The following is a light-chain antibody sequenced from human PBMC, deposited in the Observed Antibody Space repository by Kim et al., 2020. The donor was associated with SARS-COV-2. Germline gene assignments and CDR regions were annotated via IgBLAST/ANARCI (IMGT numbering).Light chain of an antibody. CDR1: QSVSGT. Sequence: SVSPGERATLSCRASQSVSGTLAWYQQKPGQAPRLLIYGASTRATGIPSRVSGSGSGTEFTLTISSLQSEDFAVYSCQQYNNWPYTFGQGTKREI. J-gene: IGKJ2*01. CDR3: QQYNNWPYT. CDR2: GAS. V-gene: IGKV3-15*01.